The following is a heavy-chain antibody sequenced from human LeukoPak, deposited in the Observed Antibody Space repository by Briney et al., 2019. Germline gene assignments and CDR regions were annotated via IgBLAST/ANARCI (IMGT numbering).Heavy chain of an antibody. J-gene: IGHJ6*03. CDR1: GFTFSSYG. CDR2: IWYDGSNK. V-gene: IGHV3-33*06. D-gene: IGHD2-15*01. CDR3: AKGSGYCSGGSCSHYYYYYMDV. Sequence: GGSLRLSCAASGFTFSSYGMHWVRQAPGKGLEWVAVIWYDGSNKYYADSVKGRFTISRDNSKNTLYLQMNSLRAEDTAVYYCAKGSGYCSGGSCSHYYYYYMDVWGKGTTVTVSS.